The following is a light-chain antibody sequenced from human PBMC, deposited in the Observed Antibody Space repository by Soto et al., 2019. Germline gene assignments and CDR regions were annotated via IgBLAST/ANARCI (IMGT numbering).Light chain of an antibody. CDR2: DVS. V-gene: IGLV2-11*01. CDR3: CSYAGSYTFDVV. J-gene: IGLJ2*01. CDR1: SSDVGGYNY. Sequence: QSVLTQPRSVSGSPGQSVTISCTGTSSDVGGYNYVSWYQQHPGKAPKLMIYDVSKRPSGVPDRFSGSKSGNTASLTISGLQAEDGADYYCCSYAGSYTFDVVFGGGTKVTVL.